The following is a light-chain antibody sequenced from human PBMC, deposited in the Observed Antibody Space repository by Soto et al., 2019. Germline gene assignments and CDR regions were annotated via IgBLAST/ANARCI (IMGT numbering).Light chain of an antibody. CDR3: QQYGSSPFT. Sequence: EIMLTQSPGTLSLSPGERLTLSCRASQSVTSSYLAWYQHKPGQAPRLLIYGASTKATGTPDRFSGSGSGTDFTLTISRLEPEDFAVYYCQQYGSSPFTFGPGTKVDIK. J-gene: IGKJ3*01. CDR1: QSVTSSY. V-gene: IGKV3-20*01. CDR2: GAS.